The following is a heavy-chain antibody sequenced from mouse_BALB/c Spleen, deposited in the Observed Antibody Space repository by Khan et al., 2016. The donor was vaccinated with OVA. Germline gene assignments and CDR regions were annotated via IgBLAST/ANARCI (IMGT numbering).Heavy chain of an antibody. J-gene: IGHJ3*01. CDR1: GFTFSTYG. D-gene: IGHD1-1*01. CDR3: ARLAYYYNSEGFAY. CDR2: ISSGGSYT. V-gene: IGHV5-6*01. Sequence: EVQLMESGGDLVKPGGSLKLSCAASGFTFSTYGMSWVRQTPDKRLEWVATISSGGSYTYYPDSVKGRFTISRDNAKNTLYLQVSSLKSEDTAMYYCARLAYYYNSEGFAYWGQGTLVTVSA.